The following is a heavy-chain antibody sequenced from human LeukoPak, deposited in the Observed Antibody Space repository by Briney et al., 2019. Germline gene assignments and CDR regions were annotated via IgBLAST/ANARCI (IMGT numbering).Heavy chain of an antibody. V-gene: IGHV4-59*01. J-gene: IGHJ5*02. CDR1: GVSIISYY. CDR2: IYYSGST. CDR3: ARASYDILTGYYIRWFDP. D-gene: IGHD3-9*01. Sequence: SETLSLTCTVSGVSIISYYWTWIRQPPGNGLEWIGYIYYSGSTNYNPSLKSRLTISVDTSKNQFSLKLSSVTAADKAVYYCARASYDILTGYYIRWFDPWGQGTLVTVSS.